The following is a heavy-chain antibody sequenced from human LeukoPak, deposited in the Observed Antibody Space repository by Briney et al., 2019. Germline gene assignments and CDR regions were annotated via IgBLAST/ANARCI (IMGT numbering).Heavy chain of an antibody. J-gene: IGHJ6*03. D-gene: IGHD5-18*01. CDR3: ARALSRGYSYGYYNYYYMDV. V-gene: IGHV4-59*01. Sequence: SETLSLTCTVSGGSISSYYWSWIRQPPGKGLEWIGHIYYSGSTNYNPSLKSRVTISVDTSKNQFSLKLSSVTAADTAVYYCARALSRGYSYGYYNYYYMDVWGKGTTVTVSS. CDR2: IYYSGST. CDR1: GGSISSYY.